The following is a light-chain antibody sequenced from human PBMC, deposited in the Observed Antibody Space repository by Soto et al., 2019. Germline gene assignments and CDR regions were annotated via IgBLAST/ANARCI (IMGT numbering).Light chain of an antibody. J-gene: IGKJ1*01. CDR1: QSVSNNY. CDR2: GAS. CDR3: QQYGSSPRT. V-gene: IGKV3-20*01. Sequence: EIVLTQSPGTLSLSPGERATLSCRASQSVSNNYLAWYQQKPGQAPRLLIYGASRRATGSPDRFSGSGSGTDFTLTISRLEPEDFAVFYCQQYGSSPRTFGQGTKVDIK.